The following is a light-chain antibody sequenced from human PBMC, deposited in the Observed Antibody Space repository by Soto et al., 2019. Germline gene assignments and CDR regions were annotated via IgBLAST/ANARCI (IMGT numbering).Light chain of an antibody. J-gene: IGLJ1*01. Sequence: QSVLSQPPSVSGAPGQRVTISCTRSSSNLGARYDVHWYQQLPGTAPKLLIYGNDNRPPGVPDRFSGSKSGTSASLAITGLQTEDEADYYCQSYDSSLSGVVFGSGTKVTVL. CDR3: QSYDSSLSGVV. V-gene: IGLV1-40*01. CDR2: GND. CDR1: SSNLGARYD.